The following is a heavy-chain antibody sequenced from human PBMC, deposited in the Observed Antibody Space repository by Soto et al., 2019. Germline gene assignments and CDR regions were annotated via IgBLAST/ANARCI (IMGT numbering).Heavy chain of an antibody. CDR1: GGSISSGGYY. D-gene: IGHD3-10*01. J-gene: IGHJ6*02. Sequence: SETLSLTCTVSGGSISSGGYYWSWIRQHPGKGLEWIGYIYYSGSTNYNPSLKSRVTISVDTSKNQFSLKLNSVTAADTAVYYCARARMVRGIIYYYGMDVWGQGTTVTVSS. V-gene: IGHV4-31*03. CDR3: ARARMVRGIIYYYGMDV. CDR2: IYYSGST.